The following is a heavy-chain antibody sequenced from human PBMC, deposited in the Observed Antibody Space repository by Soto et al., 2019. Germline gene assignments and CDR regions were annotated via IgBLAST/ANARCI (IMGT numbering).Heavy chain of an antibody. CDR1: GFSLRTIAMG. V-gene: IGHV2-5*01. J-gene: IGHJ4*02. CDR2: IYWNDDK. CDR3: KHTFDFCSGYYPGFDY. D-gene: IGHD3-3*01. Sequence: SGPTLVNPTQTLTLTCTISGFSLRTIAMGVGWIRQPPVKALEWLAFIYWNDDKRYSPSLSSRLTITQDTSKNQVGLTMTNMDPVDTATYYCKHTFDFCSGYYPGFDYWGQGILVTVSS.